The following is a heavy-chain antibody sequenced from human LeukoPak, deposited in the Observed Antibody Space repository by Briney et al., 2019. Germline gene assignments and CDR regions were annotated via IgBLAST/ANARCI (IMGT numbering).Heavy chain of an antibody. CDR2: ISYDGSNK. V-gene: IGHV3-30-3*01. CDR3: AKDRTTVTWGEMDY. Sequence: GGSLRLSCAASGFTFSSYAMHWVRQAPGKGLEWVAVISYDGSNKYYADSVKGRFTISRDNSKNTLYLQMNSLRAEDTAVYYRAKDRTTVTWGEMDYWGQGTLVTVSS. J-gene: IGHJ4*02. CDR1: GFTFSSYA. D-gene: IGHD4-17*01.